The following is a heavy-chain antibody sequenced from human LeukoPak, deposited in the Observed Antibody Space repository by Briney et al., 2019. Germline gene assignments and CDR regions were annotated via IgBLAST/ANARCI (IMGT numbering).Heavy chain of an antibody. D-gene: IGHD3-9*01. V-gene: IGHV4-38-2*02. CDR3: ARQLLTGYYARAGAFDI. CDR2: IYHSGST. Sequence: PSETLSLTCTVSGYSISSGYYWGWIRQPLGKGLEWIGSIYHSGSTYYNPSLKSRVTISVDTSKNQFSLKLSSVTAADTAVYYCARQLLTGYYARAGAFDIWGQGTMVTVSS. CDR1: GYSISSGYY. J-gene: IGHJ3*02.